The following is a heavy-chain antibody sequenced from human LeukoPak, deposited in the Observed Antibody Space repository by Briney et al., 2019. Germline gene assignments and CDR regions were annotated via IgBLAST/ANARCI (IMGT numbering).Heavy chain of an antibody. J-gene: IGHJ4*02. CDR1: GFTFSDYY. Sequence: PGGSLRLSCAASGFTFSDYYMSWIRQAPGKGLEWVSYISSSGSTIYYADSVKGRFTISRDNAKNSLYLQMNSLRAEDTAVYYCAKHLDIVATIDFDYWGQGTLVTVSS. V-gene: IGHV3-11*01. CDR2: ISSSGSTI. D-gene: IGHD5-12*01. CDR3: AKHLDIVATIDFDY.